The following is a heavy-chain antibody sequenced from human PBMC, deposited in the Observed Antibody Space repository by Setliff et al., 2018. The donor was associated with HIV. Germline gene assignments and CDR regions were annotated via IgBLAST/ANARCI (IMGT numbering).Heavy chain of an antibody. Sequence: SETLSLTCAVYGGPFSGYYWTWIRQSPERGLEWIGEINHSGTTKYNPSLESRVTISQDTSKNQFSLRLNSVTAADTAVYYCATYSAGEGGRGYWGQGRLVTVSS. CDR3: ATYSAGEGGRGY. J-gene: IGHJ4*02. CDR1: GGPFSGYY. CDR2: INHSGTT. D-gene: IGHD1-26*01. V-gene: IGHV4-34*01.